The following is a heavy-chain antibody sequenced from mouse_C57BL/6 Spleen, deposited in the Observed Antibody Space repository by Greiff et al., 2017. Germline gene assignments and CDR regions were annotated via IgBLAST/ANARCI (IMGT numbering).Heavy chain of an antibody. Sequence: EVKLQQSGPELVKPGASVKISCKASGYSFTGYYMNWVKQSPEKSLEWIGEINPSTGGTTYNQKFKAKATLTVDKSSSTAYMQLKSLTSEDSAVYYCARVERNRYFDYWGQGTTLTVSS. V-gene: IGHV1-42*01. CDR3: ARVERNRYFDY. CDR2: INPSTGGT. D-gene: IGHD2-14*01. J-gene: IGHJ2*01. CDR1: GYSFTGYY.